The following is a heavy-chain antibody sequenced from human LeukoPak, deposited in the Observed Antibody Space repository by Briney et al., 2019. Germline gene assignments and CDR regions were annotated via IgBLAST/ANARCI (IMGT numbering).Heavy chain of an antibody. V-gene: IGHV4-39*02. CDR2: IYYSGST. CDR3: ARDRAMTSYGGNSLFDY. Sequence: SETLSLTCTVSGGSISSSSYYWGWICQPPGKGLEWIGSIYYSGSTYYNPSLKSRVTISVDTSKNQFSLKLSSVTAADTAVYYCARDRAMTSYGGNSLFDYWGQGTLVTVSS. D-gene: IGHD4-23*01. J-gene: IGHJ4*02. CDR1: GGSISSSSYY.